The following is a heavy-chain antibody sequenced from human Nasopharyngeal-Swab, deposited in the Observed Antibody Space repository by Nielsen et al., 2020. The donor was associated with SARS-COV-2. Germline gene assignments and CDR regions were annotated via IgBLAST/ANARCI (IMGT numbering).Heavy chain of an antibody. V-gene: IGHV5-51*01. CDR2: IYPGDSDT. CDR3: AGFTVVTPDDAFDI. CDR1: GYSFTSYW. Sequence: KVSCKGSGYSFTSYWIGCVRQMPGKGLEWMGIIYPGDSDTRYSPSFQGQVTISADKSISTAYLQWSSLKASDTAMYYCAGFTVVTPDDAFDIWGQGTMVTVSS. D-gene: IGHD4-23*01. J-gene: IGHJ3*02.